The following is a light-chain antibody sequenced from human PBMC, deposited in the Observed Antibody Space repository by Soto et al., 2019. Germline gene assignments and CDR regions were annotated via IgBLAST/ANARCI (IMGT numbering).Light chain of an antibody. V-gene: IGKV1-39*01. CDR1: QSISSY. CDR3: QQSYSTPT. CDR2: AAS. Sequence: DIQITQSPASLSSYLLAIVTITFRASQSISSYLNWYQQKPGTAPKLLIYAASSLQSGVPSRFSGSGSGTDFTITISSLQAEDFATYYCQQSYSTPTFGQGTKVDI. J-gene: IGKJ1*01.